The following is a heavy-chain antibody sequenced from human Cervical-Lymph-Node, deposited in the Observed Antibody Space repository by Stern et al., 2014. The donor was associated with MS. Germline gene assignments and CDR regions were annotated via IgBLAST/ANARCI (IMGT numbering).Heavy chain of an antibody. V-gene: IGHV3-33*03. D-gene: IGHD6-19*01. Sequence: VQLVESGGGVVQPGRSLRLSCAASGFTFSRNGIHWVRQAPGKGLEWVAVIWYDGSNDNYVDSVKGRFTISRDNSKNTLYLQMNSLRVEDTAVYYCVAYASGDNINHWGQGTLVTVSS. CDR2: IWYDGSND. J-gene: IGHJ5*02. CDR3: VAYASGDNINH. CDR1: GFTFSRNG.